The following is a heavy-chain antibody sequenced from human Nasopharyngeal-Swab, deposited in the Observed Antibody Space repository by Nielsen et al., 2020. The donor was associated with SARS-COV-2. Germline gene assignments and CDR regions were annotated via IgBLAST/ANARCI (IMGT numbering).Heavy chain of an antibody. CDR2: IRWTSGII. CDR3: VKEPFGGARGGDYFDY. V-gene: IGHV3-9*01. Sequence: GGSLRLSCAASGFRLDDYAMHWVRQAPGHGLEWVSAIRWTSGIIAYADSVKGRFTISRDNAKNSLYLEMDSLRPKETAFYFCVKEPFGGARGGDYFDYWGQGTLVTVSS. D-gene: IGHD3-16*01. CDR1: GFRLDDYA. J-gene: IGHJ4*02.